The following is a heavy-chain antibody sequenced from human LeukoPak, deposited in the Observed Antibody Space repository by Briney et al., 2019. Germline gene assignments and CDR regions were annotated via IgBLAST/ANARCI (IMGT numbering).Heavy chain of an antibody. CDR3: ARHPSGYCSGGSCYLRIDY. CDR2: ISSSSYI. V-gene: IGHV3-21*01. Sequence: GGSLRLSCAAPGFTFSSYSMNWVRQAPGKGLERVSSISSSSYIYYADSVKGRFTISRDNAKNSLYLQMNSLRAEDTAVYYCARHPSGYCSGGSCYLRIDYWGQGTLVTVSS. J-gene: IGHJ4*02. D-gene: IGHD2-15*01. CDR1: GFTFSSYS.